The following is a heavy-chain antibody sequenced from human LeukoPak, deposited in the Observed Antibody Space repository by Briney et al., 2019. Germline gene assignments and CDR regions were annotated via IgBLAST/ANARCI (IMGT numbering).Heavy chain of an antibody. CDR1: GGTFSSYA. V-gene: IGHV1-69*06. D-gene: IGHD5-18*01. CDR3: ARDGYTASAFDI. Sequence: RASVKVSCKASGGTFSSYAISWVRQAPGQGLEWMGGIIPIFGTANYAQKFQGRVTITADKSTSTAYMELSSLRSEDTAVYYCARDGYTASAFDIWGQGTMVTVSS. CDR2: IIPIFGTA. J-gene: IGHJ3*02.